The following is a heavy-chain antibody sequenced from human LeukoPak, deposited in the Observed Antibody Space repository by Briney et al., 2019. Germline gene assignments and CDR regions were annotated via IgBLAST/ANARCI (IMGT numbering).Heavy chain of an antibody. CDR1: GYTFTSYG. V-gene: IGHV1-18*01. D-gene: IGHD6-19*01. CDR2: ISAYNGNT. CDR3: ARESSVAGTEVGPRRRYYYGMDV. J-gene: IGHJ6*02. Sequence: ASVKVSCKASGYTFTSYGISWVREAPGQELEWMGWISAYNGNTNYAQKLQGRVTMTTDTSTSTAYMELRSLRSDDTAVYYCARESSVAGTEVGPRRRYYYGMDVWGQGTTVTVSS.